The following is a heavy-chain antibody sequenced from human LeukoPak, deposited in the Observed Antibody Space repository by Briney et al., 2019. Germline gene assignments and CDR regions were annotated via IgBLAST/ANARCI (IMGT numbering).Heavy chain of an antibody. Sequence: PSETLSLTCTVSGGSISSYYWSWIRQPPGKGLEWIGYIYYSGSTNYNPSLKSRVTISVDTSKNQFSLKLSSVTAADTAVYYCARRGRDGYNFSGRDYFDYWGQGTLVTVSS. CDR2: IYYSGST. CDR1: GGSISSYY. V-gene: IGHV4-59*08. J-gene: IGHJ4*02. CDR3: ARRGRDGYNFSGRDYFDY. D-gene: IGHD5-24*01.